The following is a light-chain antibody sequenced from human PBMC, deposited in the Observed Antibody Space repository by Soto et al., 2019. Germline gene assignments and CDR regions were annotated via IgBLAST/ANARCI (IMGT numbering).Light chain of an antibody. CDR2: GAS. CDR1: QSIRNN. Sequence: DIQMTQSPSSLSASVGDRVTITCRASQSIRNNLNWYQQKPGKAPELLIYGASDLQSGVPSRFSGSASGTDFTLTISSLQPEDFATYYCQQSYTTPVTFGGGIKVEI. J-gene: IGKJ4*01. CDR3: QQSYTTPVT. V-gene: IGKV1-39*01.